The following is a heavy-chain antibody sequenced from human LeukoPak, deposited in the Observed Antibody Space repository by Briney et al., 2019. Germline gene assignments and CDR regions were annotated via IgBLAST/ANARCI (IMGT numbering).Heavy chain of an antibody. J-gene: IGHJ5*02. Sequence: SETLSLTCTVSGGSISSYYWSWIRQPAGKGLEWIGRIYTSGSTNYNPSLESRVTMSVDTSKNQFSLKLSSVTAADTAVYYCARDSSGYPWGWFDPWGQGTLVTVSS. CDR1: GGSISSYY. CDR2: IYTSGST. D-gene: IGHD3-22*01. V-gene: IGHV4-4*07. CDR3: ARDSSGYPWGWFDP.